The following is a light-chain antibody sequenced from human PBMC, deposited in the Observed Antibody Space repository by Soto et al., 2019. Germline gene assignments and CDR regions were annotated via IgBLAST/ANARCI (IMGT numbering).Light chain of an antibody. CDR2: ATS. CDR3: QQYGDWPLT. Sequence: EIVLTQSPATLSVSPGERATLSCRASQSVGNNFAWYQQKPGQAPRLLIFATSTRATGVPARFSGSGSGTEFTLTISSLQSEDVAAYYCQQYGDWPLTFGGGAKVEIE. V-gene: IGKV3-15*01. CDR1: QSVGNN. J-gene: IGKJ4*01.